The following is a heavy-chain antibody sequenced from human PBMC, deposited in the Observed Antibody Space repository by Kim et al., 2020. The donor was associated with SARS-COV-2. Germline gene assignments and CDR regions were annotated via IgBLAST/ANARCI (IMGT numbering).Heavy chain of an antibody. CDR3: ARVNLVITTWGAFDI. D-gene: IGHD3-22*01. Sequence: PALKRLVTISVDTSKNQFSLKLSSVTAADTAVYYCARVNLVITTWGAFDIWGEGTMVTVSS. V-gene: IGHV4-39*02. J-gene: IGHJ3*02.